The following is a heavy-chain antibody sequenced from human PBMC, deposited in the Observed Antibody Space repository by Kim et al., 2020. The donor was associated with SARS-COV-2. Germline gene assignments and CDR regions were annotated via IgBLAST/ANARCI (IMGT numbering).Heavy chain of an antibody. D-gene: IGHD2-15*01. J-gene: IGHJ6*02. CDR1: GFTFSSYA. V-gene: IGHV3-23*01. Sequence: WGSLRLSCAASGFTFSSYAMSWVRQAPGKGLEWVSSLSFSGGSTYYGDSVKGRFTISRDNSKNLLFLQMNSLRAEDTAVYYCAKSMGRGAAYYGLDVWGQGTTVTVSS. CDR3: AKSMGRGAAYYGLDV. CDR2: LSFSGGST.